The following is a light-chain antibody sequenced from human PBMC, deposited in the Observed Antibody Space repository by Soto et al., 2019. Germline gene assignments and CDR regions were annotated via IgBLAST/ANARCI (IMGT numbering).Light chain of an antibody. Sequence: DIQMTQSSSSLSASVGDRVTITCRTSQPISDYLNWYQQKPGKAPTLLIYTTSNLQSGVPSRFSGSGSATHFTLTISSLQPEDFATYYCQQHYNTPRTFGQGTKVEI. CDR3: QQHYNTPRT. V-gene: IGKV1-39*01. CDR2: TTS. CDR1: QPISDY. J-gene: IGKJ1*01.